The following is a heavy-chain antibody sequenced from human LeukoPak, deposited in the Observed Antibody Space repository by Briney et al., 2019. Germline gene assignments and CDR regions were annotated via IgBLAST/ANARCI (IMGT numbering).Heavy chain of an antibody. V-gene: IGHV3-53*01. CDR1: GFSVSSNY. CDR2: LHSGGST. J-gene: IGHJ4*02. Sequence: GGSLRLSCAASGFSVSSNYMTWVRQAPGKGLEWVSVLHSGGSTVYADSVKGRFTTSRDNSKNTLYLQMKSLRAEDTAVYYCARETSVVGPTQALDYWGQGTLVTVSS. D-gene: IGHD1-26*01. CDR3: ARETSVVGPTQALDY.